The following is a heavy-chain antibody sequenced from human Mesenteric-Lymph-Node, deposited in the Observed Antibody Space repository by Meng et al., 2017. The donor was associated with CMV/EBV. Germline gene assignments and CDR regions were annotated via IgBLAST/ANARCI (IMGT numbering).Heavy chain of an antibody. CDR2: IYYGGST. D-gene: IGHD3-3*01. CDR3: AREKRRLRFLEWSTRYFDY. CDR1: GGSISSSSYY. V-gene: IGHV4-39*07. Sequence: SETLSLTCTVSGGSISSSSYYWGWIRQPPGKGLEWIGSIYYGGSTYYNPSLKSRVTISVDTSKNQFSLKLTSVTAADTAVYYCAREKRRLRFLEWSTRYFDYWGQGTLVTVSS. J-gene: IGHJ4*02.